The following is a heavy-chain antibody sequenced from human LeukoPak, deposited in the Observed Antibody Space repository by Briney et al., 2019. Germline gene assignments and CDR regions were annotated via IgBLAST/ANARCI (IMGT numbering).Heavy chain of an antibody. CDR1: GGSFSGYY. CDR3: AREVRGYSGYDYYYFDY. CDR2: INHSGST. Sequence: MSSETLFLTCAVYGGSFSGYYWSWIRQPPGKGLEWIGEINHSGSTNYNPSLKSRVTISVDTSKNQFSLKLSSVTAADTAVYYCAREVRGYSGYDYYYFDYWGQGTLVTVSS. D-gene: IGHD5-12*01. J-gene: IGHJ4*02. V-gene: IGHV4-34*01.